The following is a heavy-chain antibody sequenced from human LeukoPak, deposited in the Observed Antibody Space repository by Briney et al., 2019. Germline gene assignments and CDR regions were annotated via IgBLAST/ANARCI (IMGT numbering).Heavy chain of an antibody. CDR3: ARDDVAWNDVHWFDP. J-gene: IGHJ5*02. D-gene: IGHD1-1*01. Sequence: GGSLRLSCAASGFTFSYYTMSSVRHAPGKGLEWVSSISSTGSSIYYADSVKGRFTISRDNAKNSLYLQMSSLRVEDTAVYYCARDDVAWNDVHWFDPWGQGTLVTVSS. CDR2: ISSTGSSI. V-gene: IGHV3-21*01. CDR1: GFTFSYYT.